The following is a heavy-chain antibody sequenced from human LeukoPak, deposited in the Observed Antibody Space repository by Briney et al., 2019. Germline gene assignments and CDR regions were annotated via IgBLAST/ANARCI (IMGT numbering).Heavy chain of an antibody. J-gene: IGHJ6*03. CDR3: ARDRYSSRRTYYYYYMDV. V-gene: IGHV4-4*07. CDR1: GGSISSYY. D-gene: IGHD6-13*01. CDR2: IYTSGST. Sequence: SETLSLTCTVSGGSISSYYWSWIRQPAGKGLEWIGRIYTSGSTNYNPSLKSRVTMSVDTSKNQFSLKLSSVTAADTAVYYCARDRYSSRRTYYYYYMDVWGKGTTVTVSS.